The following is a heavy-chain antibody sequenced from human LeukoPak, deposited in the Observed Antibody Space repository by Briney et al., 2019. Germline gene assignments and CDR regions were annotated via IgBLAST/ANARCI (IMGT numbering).Heavy chain of an antibody. CDR3: ARMGNYGANSYYFDY. J-gene: IGHJ4*02. Sequence: SETLSLTCTVSGGSISNYYLIWIRQPPGKGLEWIGYIYYSGSTRYNPSLKGRVTISVDTSKTQFSLKLSSVTAADTAVYYCARMGNYGANSYYFDYWGQGTPVTVSS. CDR2: IYYSGST. CDR1: GGSISNYY. D-gene: IGHD4-23*01. V-gene: IGHV4-59*01.